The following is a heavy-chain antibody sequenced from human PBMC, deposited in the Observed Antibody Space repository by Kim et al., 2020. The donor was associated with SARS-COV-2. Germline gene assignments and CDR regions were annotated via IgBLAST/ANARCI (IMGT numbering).Heavy chain of an antibody. Sequence: SETLSLTCAVYGGSFSGYYWSWIRQPPGKGLEWIGEINHSGSTNYNPSLKSRVTISVDTSKNQFSLKLSSVTAADTAVYYCARGTPKGGYCTNGVCQPPFDYWGQGTLVTVSS. CDR1: GGSFSGYY. V-gene: IGHV4-34*01. J-gene: IGHJ4*02. D-gene: IGHD2-8*01. CDR3: ARGTPKGGYCTNGVCQPPFDY. CDR2: INHSGST.